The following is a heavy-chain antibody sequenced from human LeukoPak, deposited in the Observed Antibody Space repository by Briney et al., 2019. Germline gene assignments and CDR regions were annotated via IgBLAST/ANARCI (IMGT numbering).Heavy chain of an antibody. CDR1: GFTFSSHS. CDR3: ARALKLGSAFDI. D-gene: IGHD7-27*01. V-gene: IGHV3-21*01. CDR2: ISSSSSYI. Sequence: GGSLRLSCAASGFTFSSHSMNWVRQAPGKGLEWVPSISSSSSYIYYADSVKGRFTISRDNAKNSLYLQMNSLRAEDTAVYYCARALKLGSAFDIWGQGTMVTVSS. J-gene: IGHJ3*02.